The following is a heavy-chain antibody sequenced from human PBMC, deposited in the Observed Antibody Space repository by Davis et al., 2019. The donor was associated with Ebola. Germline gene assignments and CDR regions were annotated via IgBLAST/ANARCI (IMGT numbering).Heavy chain of an antibody. Sequence: GESLKIPCAASGFTFSSYWMHWVRQAPGKGLVWVSRINSDGSSTSYADSVKGRFTISRDNAKNTLYLQMNSLRAEDTAVYYCASTSQRWLQFYGMDVWGQGTTVTVSS. CDR3: ASTSQRWLQFYGMDV. J-gene: IGHJ6*02. CDR1: GFTFSSYW. V-gene: IGHV3-74*01. D-gene: IGHD5-24*01. CDR2: INSDGSST.